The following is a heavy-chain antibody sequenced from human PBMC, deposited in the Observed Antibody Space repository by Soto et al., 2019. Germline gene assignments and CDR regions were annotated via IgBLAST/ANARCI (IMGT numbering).Heavy chain of an antibody. D-gene: IGHD2-2*01. CDR3: ARVTSSYGMDV. CDR2: IYYSGST. CDR1: GGSISSSSYY. V-gene: IGHV4-39*01. Sequence: SETLSLTCTVSGGSISSSSYYWGWIRQPPGKGLEWIGSIYYSGSTYYNPSLKSRVTISVDTSKNQFSLKLSSVTAADTAVYYCARVTSSYGMDVWGQGTTVTVSS. J-gene: IGHJ6*02.